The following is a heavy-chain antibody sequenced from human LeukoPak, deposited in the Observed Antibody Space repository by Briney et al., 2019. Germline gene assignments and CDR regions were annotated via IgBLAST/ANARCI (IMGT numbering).Heavy chain of an antibody. Sequence: GGSLRLSCAASGFTFSSYGMHWVRQAPGKGLEWVAVTWYDGSNKYYADSVTGRFTIYRDNSKNTLYLQMNSLRAEDTAVYYCAREGGSNHDAFDIWGQGTMVTVSS. CDR3: AREGGSNHDAFDI. V-gene: IGHV3-33*01. CDR1: GFTFSSYG. J-gene: IGHJ3*02. D-gene: IGHD2-2*01. CDR2: TWYDGSNK.